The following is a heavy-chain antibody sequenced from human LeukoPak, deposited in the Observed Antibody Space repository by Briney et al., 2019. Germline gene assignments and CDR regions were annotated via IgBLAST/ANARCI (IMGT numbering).Heavy chain of an antibody. CDR3: ARSSGYCSGGSRYQGFDY. D-gene: IGHD2-15*01. CDR1: GGSISSGSYY. CDR2: IYTSGST. V-gene: IGHV4-61*02. Sequence: PSETLSLTCTVSGGSISSGSYYWSWIRQPAGKGLEWIGRIYTSGSTNYNPSLKSRVTISVDTSKNQFSLKLSSVTAADTAVYYCARSSGYCSGGSRYQGFDYWGQGTLVTVSS. J-gene: IGHJ4*02.